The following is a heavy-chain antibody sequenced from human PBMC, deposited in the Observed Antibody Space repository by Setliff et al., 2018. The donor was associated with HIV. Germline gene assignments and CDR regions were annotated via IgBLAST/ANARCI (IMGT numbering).Heavy chain of an antibody. CDR3: ARSPGVDTNMAFDY. D-gene: IGHD5-18*01. J-gene: IGHJ4*02. V-gene: IGHV4-59*01. CDR1: GGSIINYF. Sequence: SETLSLTCSVTGGSIINYFWGWIRMPPGKGLEWIGYIYYSGSTDYNPSLKSRVTISVDTSKNQVSLKLNSVTAADTAVYYCARSPGVDTNMAFDYWGQGTLGTSPQ. CDR2: IYYSGST.